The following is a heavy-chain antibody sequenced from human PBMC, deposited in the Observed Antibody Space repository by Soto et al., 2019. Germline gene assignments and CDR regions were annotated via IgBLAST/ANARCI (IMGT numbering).Heavy chain of an antibody. V-gene: IGHV4-59*08. D-gene: IGHD2-21*01. CDR2: IYYSGST. J-gene: IGHJ4*02. Sequence: SETLSLTCTVSGGSISSYYWSWIRQPPGKGLEWIGDIYYSGSTNYNPSLKSRVTISVDTSKNQFSLKLSSVTAADTAVYYCARHSRYGDVAYWGQGTLVTVSS. CDR3: ARHSRYGDVAY. CDR1: GGSISSYY.